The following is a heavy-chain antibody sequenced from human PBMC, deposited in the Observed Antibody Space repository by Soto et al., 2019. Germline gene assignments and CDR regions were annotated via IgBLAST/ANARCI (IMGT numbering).Heavy chain of an antibody. Sequence: SETLSLTCAVYGGSFSGHYWSWLRQPPGKGLEWIGEINHSGSTNYNPSLKSRVTISVDTSKNQFSLKLSSVTAADTAVYYCARESIVGATPPNYYYYGMDVWGQGTTVTVSS. J-gene: IGHJ6*02. V-gene: IGHV4-34*01. CDR3: ARESIVGATPPNYYYYGMDV. D-gene: IGHD1-26*01. CDR2: INHSGST. CDR1: GGSFSGHY.